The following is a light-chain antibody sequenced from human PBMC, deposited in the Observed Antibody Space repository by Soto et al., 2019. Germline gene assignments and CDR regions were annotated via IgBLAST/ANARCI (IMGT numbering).Light chain of an antibody. Sequence: EMVMTQSPATLSVSPWERATLSCRASQSVSSNLAWYQQKPGQAPRLLIYDTSTRATGIPARFSGSGSGTEFTLTISSLQSEDIAVYYCQQYNNWPLTFGGGTKVEIK. CDR3: QQYNNWPLT. V-gene: IGKV3-15*01. J-gene: IGKJ4*01. CDR1: QSVSSN. CDR2: DTS.